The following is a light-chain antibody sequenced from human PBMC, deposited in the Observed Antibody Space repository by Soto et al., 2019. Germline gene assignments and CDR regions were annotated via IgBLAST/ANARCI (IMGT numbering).Light chain of an antibody. CDR2: GVT. V-gene: IGLV2-14*01. Sequence: QSALTPPSSVSGSPGQSITISCTVTSSDIGAYNYVSWYQQYPGKAPKLMIYGVTNRPSGVSNRFSGSKTGNTASLTISGLQAEDEADYYCFSHRSGDSHVFGTGTKVTVL. J-gene: IGLJ1*01. CDR3: FSHRSGDSHV. CDR1: SSDIGAYNY.